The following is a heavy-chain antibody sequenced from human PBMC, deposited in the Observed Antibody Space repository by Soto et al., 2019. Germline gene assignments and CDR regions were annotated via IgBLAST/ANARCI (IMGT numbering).Heavy chain of an antibody. D-gene: IGHD3-22*01. J-gene: IGHJ5*02. V-gene: IGHV3-30-3*01. CDR3: ARDQEIGYDSSGYS. CDR1: GFTFSSYA. CDR2: ISYDGSNK. Sequence: GGSLRLSCAASGFTFSSYAMHWVRQAPGKGLEWVAVISYDGSNKYYADSVKGRFTISRDNSKNTLYLQMNSLRAEDTAVYYCARDQEIGYDSSGYSWGQGTLVTVS.